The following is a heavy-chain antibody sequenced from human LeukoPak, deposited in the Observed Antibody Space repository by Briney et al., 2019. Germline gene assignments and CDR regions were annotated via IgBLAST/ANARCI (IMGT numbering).Heavy chain of an antibody. Sequence: ASVTVSCKVSGYTFIAYYIHWVRQAPGQGLEWMGWINPNSGGTNYAQKFQGRVTITRDTSINTAYMDLSRLKYEDTAVYYCARVFNYDLSSAYYIGYWGQGTLATVSS. D-gene: IGHD3-3*01. CDR2: INPNSGGT. CDR1: GYTFIAYY. CDR3: ARVFNYDLSSAYYIGY. J-gene: IGHJ4*02. V-gene: IGHV1-2*02.